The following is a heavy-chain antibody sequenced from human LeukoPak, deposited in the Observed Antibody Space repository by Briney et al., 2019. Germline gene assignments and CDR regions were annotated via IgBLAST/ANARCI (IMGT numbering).Heavy chain of an antibody. CDR3: ARFDYYFDY. CDR2: IYYSGST. V-gene: IGHV4-39*01. J-gene: IGHJ4*02. CDR1: GGSISSSSYY. D-gene: IGHD3-9*01. Sequence: PSGTLSLTCTVSGGSISSSSYYWGWIRQPPGKGLEWIGSIYYSGSTYYNPSLKSRVTISVDTSKNQFSLKLSSVTAADTAVYYCARFDYYFDYWGQGTLVTVSS.